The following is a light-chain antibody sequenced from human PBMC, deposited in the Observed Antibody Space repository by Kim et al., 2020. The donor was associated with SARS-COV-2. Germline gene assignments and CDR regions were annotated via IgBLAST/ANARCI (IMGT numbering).Light chain of an antibody. CDR3: QVWDSSSAHRV. CDR2: YDS. Sequence: SYELTQPPSVSVAPGKTARITCGGNNIGSKSVHWYQQKPGQAPVLVIYYDSDRPSGIPERFSGSNSGNTATLTISRVEAGDEAAYYCQVWDSSSAHRVFG. J-gene: IGLJ3*02. CDR1: NIGSKS. V-gene: IGLV3-21*04.